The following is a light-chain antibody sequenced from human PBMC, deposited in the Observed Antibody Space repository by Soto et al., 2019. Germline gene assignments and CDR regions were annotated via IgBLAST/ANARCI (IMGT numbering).Light chain of an antibody. CDR3: QRYDTSPTT. CDR2: DAS. Sequence: EIVLTQSPGTLSLSPGERATLSCRASQSVSSSYLAWYQHKPGQAPRLLIYDASSRATGIPDRFSGSGSGTDFTLAISRLEPEDVAVYYCQRYDTSPTTFGPGTKVDIK. J-gene: IGKJ3*01. CDR1: QSVSSSY. V-gene: IGKV3-20*01.